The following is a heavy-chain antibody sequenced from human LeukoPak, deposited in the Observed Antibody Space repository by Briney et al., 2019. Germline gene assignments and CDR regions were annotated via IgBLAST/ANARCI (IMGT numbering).Heavy chain of an antibody. V-gene: IGHV1-69*05. Sequence: SVKVSCKASGGTFSSYAISWVRQAPGQGLEWMGGIIPIFGTANYAQKFQGRVTITTDESTSTAYMELSSLRSEDTTVYYCARVMGSGSYYLFDYWGQGTLVTVSS. CDR3: ARVMGSGSYYLFDY. D-gene: IGHD1-26*01. CDR1: GGTFSSYA. CDR2: IIPIFGTA. J-gene: IGHJ4*02.